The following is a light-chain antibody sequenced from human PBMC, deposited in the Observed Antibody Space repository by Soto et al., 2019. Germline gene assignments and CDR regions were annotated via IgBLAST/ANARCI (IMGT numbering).Light chain of an antibody. CDR1: QTVSSY. Sequence: EIVLTQSPVTLSLSPGERATLSCRASQTVSSYVAWYQQRHGQAPRLVIYDSSNRAPGVPARFSGSGSGTQFTLTISSLEPEGSAVYYCQQRYNRPPYTFGQGTKLEIK. CDR3: QQRYNRPPYT. V-gene: IGKV3-11*01. J-gene: IGKJ2*01. CDR2: DSS.